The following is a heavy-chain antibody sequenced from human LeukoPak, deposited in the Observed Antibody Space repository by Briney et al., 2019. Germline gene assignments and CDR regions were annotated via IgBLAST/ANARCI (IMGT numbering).Heavy chain of an antibody. J-gene: IGHJ5*02. Sequence: SVKVSCKASGGAFSSYTISWVRQAPGQGLEWMGGIITTLGIANYAKKFQGRVTITADKSTSTAYMELSSLRSEDTAVYYCAREPHNWNDAIPTQGVEYWYDPWGQGTLVTVSS. CDR3: AREPHNWNDAIPTQGVEYWYDP. CDR1: GGAFSSYT. V-gene: IGHV1-69*04. CDR2: IITTLGIA. D-gene: IGHD1-1*01.